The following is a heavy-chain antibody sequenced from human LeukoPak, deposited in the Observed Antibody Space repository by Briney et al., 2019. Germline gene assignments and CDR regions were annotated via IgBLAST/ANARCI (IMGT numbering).Heavy chain of an antibody. D-gene: IGHD6-25*01. J-gene: IGHJ5*02. Sequence: GGSLRLSCAASGFTFSSYAMHWVRQAPGKGLEWVAVISYDGSNKYYADSVKGRFTISRDNVKNSLYLQMDSLRVEDTAVYYCARDYWGRSGPWGQGTLVTVSS. CDR3: ARDYWGRSGP. CDR2: ISYDGSNK. V-gene: IGHV3-30-3*01. CDR1: GFTFSSYA.